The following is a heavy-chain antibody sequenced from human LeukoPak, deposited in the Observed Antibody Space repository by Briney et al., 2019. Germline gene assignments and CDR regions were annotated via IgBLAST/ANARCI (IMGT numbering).Heavy chain of an antibody. Sequence: GASVKVSCKASGYTFTGYYMHWVRQAPGHGLEWMGWINPNSGGTYYAHNFQGRVTMTRDTSISTAYMELSRLRSDDTAVYYCARAAGIAAAWFDPWGQGTLVTVSS. CDR1: GYTFTGYY. CDR3: ARAAGIAAAWFDP. J-gene: IGHJ5*02. D-gene: IGHD6-13*01. V-gene: IGHV1-2*02. CDR2: INPNSGGT.